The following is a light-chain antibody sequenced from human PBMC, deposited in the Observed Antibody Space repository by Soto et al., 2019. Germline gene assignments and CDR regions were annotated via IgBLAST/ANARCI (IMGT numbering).Light chain of an antibody. J-gene: IGKJ1*01. CDR1: QSVSSY. CDR2: DAS. Sequence: EIVLTQSPATLSLSPGERATLSCRASQSVSSYLAWYQQKPGQAPRLLIYDASNRATGIPARFSGSGXGTDFTLTIXXLXPEDFAVYYCQQRSNWTFGQGTKVEIK. CDR3: QQRSNWT. V-gene: IGKV3-11*01.